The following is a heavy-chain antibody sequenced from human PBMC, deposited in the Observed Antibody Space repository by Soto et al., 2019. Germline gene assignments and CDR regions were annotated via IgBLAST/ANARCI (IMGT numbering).Heavy chain of an antibody. Sequence: QLQLQESGPRLVKPSETLSLTCSVSGGSISSSSYSWGWIRQPPGKGLEWIGTIYYSGSTHYNPSLEGPVPISADPPNIQLSLRLSSVTAADTAVSDCGRQPGPCGSPTCFGYYSVVVWGQGTTVTVS. CDR2: IYYSGST. V-gene: IGHV4-39*01. CDR3: GRQPGPCGSPTCFGYYSVVV. CDR1: GGSISSSSYS. J-gene: IGHJ6*02. D-gene: IGHD2-2*01.